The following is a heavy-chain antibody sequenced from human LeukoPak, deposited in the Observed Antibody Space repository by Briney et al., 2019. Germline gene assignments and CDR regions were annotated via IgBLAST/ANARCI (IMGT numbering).Heavy chain of an antibody. D-gene: IGHD4/OR15-4a*01. CDR1: GGSISTYY. CDR2: IYYTGST. J-gene: IGHJ4*02. CDR3: ARGQVLGY. V-gene: IGHV4-59*01. Sequence: SETLSLTCTVSGGSISTYYWSWIRQPPGKGLEWIGYIYYTGSTSYNPSLKSRVTISVDTSKNQFSLKLSSVTAADTAVYYCARGQVLGYWGQGTLVTVSS.